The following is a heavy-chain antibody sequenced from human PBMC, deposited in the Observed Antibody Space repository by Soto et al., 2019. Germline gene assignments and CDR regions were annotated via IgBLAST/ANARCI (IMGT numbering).Heavy chain of an antibody. CDR2: ISASGGST. V-gene: IGHV3-23*01. D-gene: IGHD1-26*01. Sequence: EVQLLESGGGLVQPGGSLRLSCAASGFTFSSYAMSWVRQAPGKGLEWVSTISASGGSTYYADSVKGRFTISRDNSKNTLYVQKNRRNAEDTAVCYGAKQGWEGYGVDVWGQGTTVTVSS. J-gene: IGHJ6*02. CDR3: AKQGWEGYGVDV. CDR1: GFTFSSYA.